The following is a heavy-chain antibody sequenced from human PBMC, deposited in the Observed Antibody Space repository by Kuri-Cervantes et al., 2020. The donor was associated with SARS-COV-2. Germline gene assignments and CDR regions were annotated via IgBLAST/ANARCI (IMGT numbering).Heavy chain of an antibody. CDR2: ISYDGSNK. Sequence: GESLKISCAASGFTFSSYAMHWVRQAPGKGLEWVAVISYDGSNKYYADSVKGRFTISRDNSKNTLYLQMNSLRAEDRAVYYCARVGGGNSDAFDIWGQGTMVTVSS. CDR1: GFTFSSYA. CDR3: ARVGGGNSDAFDI. D-gene: IGHD4-23*01. V-gene: IGHV3-30-3*01. J-gene: IGHJ3*02.